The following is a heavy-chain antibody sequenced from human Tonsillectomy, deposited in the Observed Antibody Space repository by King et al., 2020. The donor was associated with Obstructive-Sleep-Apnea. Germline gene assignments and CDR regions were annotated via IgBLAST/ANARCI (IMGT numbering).Heavy chain of an antibody. J-gene: IGHJ4*02. CDR1: GGSFSGYY. Sequence: VQLQQWGAGLLKPSETLSLTCAVYGGSFSGYYWSWIRQPPGKGLEWIGEINHSGSTNYNPSLKSRVTISVDTSKNQFSLKLSSVTAADTAVYYCARRGSGSYHGTNDYWGQGTLVTVSS. D-gene: IGHD3-10*01. V-gene: IGHV4-34*01. CDR3: ARRGSGSYHGTNDY. CDR2: INHSGST.